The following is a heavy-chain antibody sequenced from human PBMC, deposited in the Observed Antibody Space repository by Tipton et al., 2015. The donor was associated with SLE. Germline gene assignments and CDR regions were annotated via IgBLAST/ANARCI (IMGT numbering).Heavy chain of an antibody. Sequence: TLSLTCAVYGGSFSGYYWSWIRQPPGKGLEWIGEINHSGSTNYNPSLKSRVTISVDTSKNQFSLKLSSVTAADTAVYYCARAQWLVRWFDPWGQGTLVTVPS. CDR2: INHSGST. CDR1: GGSFSGYY. J-gene: IGHJ5*02. D-gene: IGHD6-19*01. CDR3: ARAQWLVRWFDP. V-gene: IGHV4-34*01.